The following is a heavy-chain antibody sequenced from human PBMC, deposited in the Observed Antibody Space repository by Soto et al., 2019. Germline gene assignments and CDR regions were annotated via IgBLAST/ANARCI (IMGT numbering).Heavy chain of an antibody. CDR2: IYYSGST. Sequence: LVTLSLTCTVSGGSISSYYWSWIRQPPGKGLEWIGYIYYSGSTNYNPSLKSRVIISVDTSKNQVSLKLSSVTAADTAVYWCARDGNIAAAGMGFDYWGQGTLVTVS. CDR3: ARDGNIAAAGMGFDY. D-gene: IGHD6-13*01. CDR1: GGSISSYY. J-gene: IGHJ4*02. V-gene: IGHV4-59*01.